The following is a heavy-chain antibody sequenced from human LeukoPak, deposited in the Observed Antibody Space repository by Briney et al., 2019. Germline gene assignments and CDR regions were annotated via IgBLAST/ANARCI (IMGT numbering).Heavy chain of an antibody. J-gene: IGHJ4*02. Sequence: ASVKVSCKASGHTFTSYGISWVRQAPGQGLEWMGWISAYNGNTNYAQKLQGRVTMTTDTSTSTAYMELRRLTSDDTVVYDSARDHDYGGSGGYWGQGTLVTVSS. CDR3: ARDHDYGGSGGY. CDR2: ISAYNGNT. CDR1: GHTFTSYG. V-gene: IGHV1-18*01. D-gene: IGHD4-23*01.